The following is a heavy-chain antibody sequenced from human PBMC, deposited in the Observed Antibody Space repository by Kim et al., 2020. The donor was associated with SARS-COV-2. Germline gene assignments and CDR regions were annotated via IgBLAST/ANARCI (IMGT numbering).Heavy chain of an antibody. Sequence: SETLSLTCAVYGGSFSAYYWSWIRQSPGKGLGWIGEFILIGGTNYTPSLRSRVTISVDTSKNQFSLKLSSVTAADTAVYYCARCAPYGAHVVGFQHWGQGTLVTVSS. D-gene: IGHD4-17*01. CDR1: GGSFSAYY. CDR2: FILIGGT. J-gene: IGHJ1*01. V-gene: IGHV4-34*12. CDR3: ARCAPYGAHVVGFQH.